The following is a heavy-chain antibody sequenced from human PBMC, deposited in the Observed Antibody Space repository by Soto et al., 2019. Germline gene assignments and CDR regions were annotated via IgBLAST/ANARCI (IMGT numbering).Heavy chain of an antibody. V-gene: IGHV4-31*03. CDR3: ARGPITTNPRFDP. D-gene: IGHD3-22*01. Sequence: SETLSLTCTVPGGSISSGGYYWSWIRQHPGKGLEWIGYIYYSGTTYYNPPLKSRVTISVDTSKNQFSLKLSSVTAADTAVYYCARGPITTNPRFDPWGQGTLVTVSS. J-gene: IGHJ5*02. CDR2: IYYSGTT. CDR1: GGSISSGGYY.